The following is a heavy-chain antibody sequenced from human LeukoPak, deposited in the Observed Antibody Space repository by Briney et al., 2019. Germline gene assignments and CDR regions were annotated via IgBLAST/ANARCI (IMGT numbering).Heavy chain of an antibody. CDR2: IYWDDDK. Sequence: SGLTLVKPTQTLTLTCTFSGFSLSTSGVGVGWIRQPPGKALEWLALIYWDDDKRYSPSLKSRVTITKDTSKNQVVLRMTNMDPVDTATYYCVHSLGYIDIWGQGTMVTVSS. V-gene: IGHV2-5*02. J-gene: IGHJ3*02. CDR1: GFSLSTSGVG. CDR3: VHSLGYIDI. D-gene: IGHD5-18*01.